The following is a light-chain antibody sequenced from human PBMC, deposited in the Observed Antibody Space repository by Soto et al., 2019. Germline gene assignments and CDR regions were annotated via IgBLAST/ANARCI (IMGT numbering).Light chain of an antibody. CDR2: DAS. CDR3: QQYDNLPLT. Sequence: DIQMTQSPSSLSASVGDRVTITCRASQSSSSYLNWYQQKPGKAPKLRIYDASNLETGVPSRVSGSGAGADCKFTISSLQNEDIATYYCQQYDNLPLTFGGGTKVDIK. CDR1: QSSSSY. J-gene: IGKJ4*01. V-gene: IGKV1-33*01.